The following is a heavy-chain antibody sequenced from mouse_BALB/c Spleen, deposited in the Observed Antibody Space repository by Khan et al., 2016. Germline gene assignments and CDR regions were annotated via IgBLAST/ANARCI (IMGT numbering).Heavy chain of an antibody. CDR2: INPDSSTI. CDR3: ARTFWYFDV. V-gene: IGHV4-1*02. J-gene: IGHJ1*01. CDR1: GFDFSRYW. Sequence: EVQLQESGGGLVQPGGSLKLSCAASGFDFSRYWMSWVRQAPGKGLEWIGEINPDSSTINHTPSLKDKFISSRDNAKNTLYLQMSKVRSEDKALYCCARTFWYFDVCGGGTTFTVSS.